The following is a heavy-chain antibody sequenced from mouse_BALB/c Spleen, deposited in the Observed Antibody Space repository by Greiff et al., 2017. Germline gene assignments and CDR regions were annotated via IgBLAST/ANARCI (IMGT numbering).Heavy chain of an antibody. Sequence: VQLQQSGAELVRPGASVKLSCTASGFNIKDYYMHWVKQRPEQGLEWIGWIDPENGDTEYAPKFQGKATMTADTSSNTAYLQHSSLTSEDTAVYYCDAYCRTRCAYWGQGTLVTVSA. V-gene: IGHV14-4*02. CDR3: DAYCRTRCAY. D-gene: IGHD2-14*01. J-gene: IGHJ3*01. CDR2: IDPENGDT. CDR1: GFNIKDYY.